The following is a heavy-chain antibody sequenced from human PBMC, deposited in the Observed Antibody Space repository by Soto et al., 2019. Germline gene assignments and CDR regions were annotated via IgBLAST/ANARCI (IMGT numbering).Heavy chain of an antibody. CDR2: IYYSGST. CDR3: ARDSSGYFENWFDP. CDR1: GGSISSYY. V-gene: IGHV4-59*01. Sequence: SETLSLTCTVSGGSISSYYWSWIRQPPGKGLEWIGYIYYSGSTNYNPSLKSRVTISVDTSKNQFSLKLRSVTAADTAVYYCARDSSGYFENWFDPWGQGTLVTVSS. D-gene: IGHD3-22*01. J-gene: IGHJ5*02.